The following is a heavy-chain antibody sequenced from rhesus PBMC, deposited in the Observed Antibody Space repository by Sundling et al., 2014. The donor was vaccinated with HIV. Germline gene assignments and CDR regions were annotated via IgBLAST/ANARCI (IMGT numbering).Heavy chain of an antibody. Sequence: QVPLVQSGAEVKQPGASVKVSCKTSGYTFTSHGINWVRQAHGQRLEWMGWINTETGNPTYAQGFKERFTFSMDTSINTAYLQISSLKSEDTAIYYCARYNWDHFGLDSWGQGVVVTVSS. V-gene: IGHV7-114*01. CDR2: INTETGNP. D-gene: IGHD1-26*01. CDR3: ARYNWDHFGLDS. CDR1: GYTFTSHG. J-gene: IGHJ6*01.